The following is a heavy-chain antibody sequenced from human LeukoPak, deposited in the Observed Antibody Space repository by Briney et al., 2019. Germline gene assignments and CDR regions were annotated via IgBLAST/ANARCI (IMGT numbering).Heavy chain of an antibody. CDR1: GYTFTSYG. Sequence: ASVKVSCKASGYTFTSYGISWVRQAPGQGLEWMGWISACNGNTNYAQKLQGRVTMTTDTSTSTAYMELRSLRSDDTAVYYCARTTVVTPRYYYMDVWGKGTTVTVSS. J-gene: IGHJ6*03. CDR3: ARTTVVTPRYYYMDV. V-gene: IGHV1-18*01. D-gene: IGHD4-23*01. CDR2: ISACNGNT.